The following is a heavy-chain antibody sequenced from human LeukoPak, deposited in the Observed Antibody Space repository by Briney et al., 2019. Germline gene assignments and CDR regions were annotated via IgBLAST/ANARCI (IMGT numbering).Heavy chain of an antibody. Sequence: ASVKVSCKASGYTFTSYYMHWVRQATGQGLEWMGIINPSGGSTSYAQKFQGRVTMTRDTSTSTVYMELSSLRSEDTAVYYCARDGIVPEDLYYYGMDVWGQGTTVTVSS. J-gene: IGHJ6*02. CDR1: GYTFTSYY. V-gene: IGHV1-46*01. CDR3: ARDGIVPEDLYYYGMDV. D-gene: IGHD2-8*01. CDR2: INPSGGST.